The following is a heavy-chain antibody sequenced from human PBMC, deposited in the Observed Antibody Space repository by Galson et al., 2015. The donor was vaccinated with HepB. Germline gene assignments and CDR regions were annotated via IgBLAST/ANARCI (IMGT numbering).Heavy chain of an antibody. CDR1: GFTFSSYG. Sequence: SLRLSCAASGFTFSSYGMHWVRQAPGKGLEWVAVISYDGSNKYYADSVKGRFTISRDNSKNTLYLQMNSLRAEDTAVYYCARDRIAAAGTSDAFDIWGQGTMVTVSS. J-gene: IGHJ3*02. CDR2: ISYDGSNK. V-gene: IGHV3-30*19. D-gene: IGHD6-13*01. CDR3: ARDRIAAAGTSDAFDI.